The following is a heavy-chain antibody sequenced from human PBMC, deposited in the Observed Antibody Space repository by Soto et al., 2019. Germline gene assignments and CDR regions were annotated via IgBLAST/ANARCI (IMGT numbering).Heavy chain of an antibody. CDR1: GDSVSSNSAA. D-gene: IGHD6-6*01. V-gene: IGHV6-1*01. CDR2: TYYRSKWYN. Sequence: SQTLSLTCAISGDSVSSNSAAWNWIRQSPSRGLEWLGRTYYRSKWYNDYAVSVKSRITINPDTSKNQFSLQLNSVTPEDTAVXYCIRSIPSYSSSSDYYGMDVWGQGNTVTVSS. J-gene: IGHJ6*02. CDR3: IRSIPSYSSSSDYYGMDV.